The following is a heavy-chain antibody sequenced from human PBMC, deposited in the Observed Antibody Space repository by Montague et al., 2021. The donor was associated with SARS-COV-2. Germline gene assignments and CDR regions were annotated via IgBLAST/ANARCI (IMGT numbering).Heavy chain of an antibody. V-gene: IGHV4-59*01. CDR3: ARVGNYLGVY. J-gene: IGHJ4*02. D-gene: IGHD3-10*01. CDR2: IFYTGSA. CDR1: GFTFSSYS. Sequence: LRLSCAASGFTFSSYSVNWVRQAPGKGLEWIGYIFYTGSANYNPSLKSRVTISVDTSNNQFSLKLKSMSAADTAVYYCARVGNYLGVYWGQGILVTVSS.